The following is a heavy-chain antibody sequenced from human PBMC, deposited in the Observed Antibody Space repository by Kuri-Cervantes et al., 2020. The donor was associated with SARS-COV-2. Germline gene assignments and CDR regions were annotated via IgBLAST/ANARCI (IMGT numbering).Heavy chain of an antibody. V-gene: IGHV4-59*12. Sequence: GSLRLSCTVSGGSISPYYWSWIRQSPGKGLEWIGSIYYSGSTYYNPSLKSRVTISVDTSKNQFSLKLSSVTAADTAVYYCAREVGVKYSSSSGSDWFDPWGQGTLVTVSS. J-gene: IGHJ5*02. D-gene: IGHD6-6*01. CDR1: GGSISPYY. CDR3: AREVGVKYSSSSGSDWFDP. CDR2: IYYSGST.